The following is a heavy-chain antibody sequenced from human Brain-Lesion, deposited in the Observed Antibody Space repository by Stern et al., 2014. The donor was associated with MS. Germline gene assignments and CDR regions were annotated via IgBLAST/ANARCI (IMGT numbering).Heavy chain of an antibody. D-gene: IGHD2-2*01. CDR1: GGSISSGGYY. V-gene: IGHV4-61*02. J-gene: IGHJ6*02. CDR2: IFNSGST. Sequence: VQLVQSGPGLVKPSQTLSLSCTVSGGSISSGGYYWSWIRQPAGKGLEWIGRIFNSGSTSYNPSLKSRVTISIDTSKNQLSLRLNSMTAADTAVYYCARGRVVPGFQYYATDVWGQGTTVIVSS. CDR3: ARGRVVPGFQYYATDV.